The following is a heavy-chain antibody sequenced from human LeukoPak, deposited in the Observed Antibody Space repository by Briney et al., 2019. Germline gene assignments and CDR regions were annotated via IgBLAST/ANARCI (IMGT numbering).Heavy chain of an antibody. CDR1: GFTFSSYS. D-gene: IGHD6-13*01. CDR2: ISSSSSTI. Sequence: GGSLRLSCAASGFTFSSYSMNWVRQAPGKGLEWVSYISSSSSTIYYAVSVKGRFTISRDNAKNSLYLQMNSLRAEDTAVYYCARGTIIAAAGKIDYWGQGTLVTVSS. CDR3: ARGTIIAAAGKIDY. J-gene: IGHJ4*02. V-gene: IGHV3-48*01.